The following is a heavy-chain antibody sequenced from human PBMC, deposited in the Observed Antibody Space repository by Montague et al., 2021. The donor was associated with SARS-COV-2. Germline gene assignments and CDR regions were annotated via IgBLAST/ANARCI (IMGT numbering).Heavy chain of an antibody. CDR1: GDSISSSHFF. J-gene: IGHJ3*02. CDR2: ISFTGKT. D-gene: IGHD4-17*01. CDR3: ARRGLNNAFDI. Sequence: SETLSLTCSVSGDSISSSHFFWAWIRQLPGMGLEWIGSISFTGKTYYHPSLKSRVTISIDTSKNHFSLRLSSVTAADSAVFYCARRGLNNAFDIGGLGTMITISS. V-gene: IGHV4-39*02.